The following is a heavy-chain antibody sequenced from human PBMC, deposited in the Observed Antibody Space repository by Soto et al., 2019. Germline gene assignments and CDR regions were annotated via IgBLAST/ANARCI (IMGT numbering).Heavy chain of an antibody. CDR1: GFNFNGYY. Sequence: TGGSLRLSCEASGFNFNGYYMSWIRQAPGKGLEWVSDINSDGTTTHYADSVKGRFTISRDNAKNSLYLQMVSLRVDDTAVYYCSRDAWGGPSGQGTLVTVS. V-gene: IGHV3-11*01. CDR2: INSDGTTT. CDR3: SRDAWGGP. D-gene: IGHD3-10*01. J-gene: IGHJ5*02.